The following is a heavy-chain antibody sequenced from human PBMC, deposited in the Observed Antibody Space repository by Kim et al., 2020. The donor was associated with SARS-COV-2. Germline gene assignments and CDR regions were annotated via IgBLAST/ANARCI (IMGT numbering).Heavy chain of an antibody. CDR3: VKDRVVVVPAAIGGEDQDWFDP. V-gene: IGHV3-64D*06. D-gene: IGHD2-2*01. CDR1: GFTFSSYA. J-gene: IGHJ5*02. CDR2: ISSNGGST. Sequence: GGSLRLSCSASGFTFSSYAMHWVCQAPGKGLEYVSAISSNGGSTYYADSVKGRFTISRDNSKNTPYLQMSSLRAEDTAVYYCVKDRVVVVPAAIGGEDQDWFDPWGQGTLVTVSS.